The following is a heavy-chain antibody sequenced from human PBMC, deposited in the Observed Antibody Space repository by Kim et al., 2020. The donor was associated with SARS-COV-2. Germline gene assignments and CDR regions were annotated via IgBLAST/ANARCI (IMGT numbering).Heavy chain of an antibody. Sequence: GGSLRLSCAASGFTFDDYAMHWVRQAPGKGLEWVSGISWNSGSIGYADSVKGRFTISRDNAKNSLYLQMNSLRAEDTALYYCAKEVLPDYYDSSVGRSGAFDIWGQGTMVTVSS. J-gene: IGHJ3*02. CDR2: ISWNSGSI. D-gene: IGHD3-22*01. CDR1: GFTFDDYA. CDR3: AKEVLPDYYDSSVGRSGAFDI. V-gene: IGHV3-9*01.